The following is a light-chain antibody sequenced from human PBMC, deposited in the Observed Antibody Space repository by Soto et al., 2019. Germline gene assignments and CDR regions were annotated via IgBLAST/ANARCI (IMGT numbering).Light chain of an antibody. Sequence: EIVMTQSPATLSVSPGERATLSCRASQSVSRNLAWYQQKPGQGPRLLIYGASTRATGIPARFSGSGSGTEFTLTISSLQSGDLAVYYCQQYHSWPPLTFGGGTKVEIK. CDR2: GAS. J-gene: IGKJ4*01. V-gene: IGKV3-15*01. CDR1: QSVSRN. CDR3: QQYHSWPPLT.